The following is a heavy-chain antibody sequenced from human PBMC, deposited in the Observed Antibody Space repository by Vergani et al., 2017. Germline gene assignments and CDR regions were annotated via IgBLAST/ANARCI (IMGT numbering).Heavy chain of an antibody. CDR3: VRDVRVSRT. CDR2: VTSNSRSQ. J-gene: IGHJ3*01. V-gene: IGHV3-69-1*01. Sequence: EVQLLESGGDLVQPGGSLRLSCAASGFTFSDYYMNWVRQAPGKGLEWVSSVTSNSRSQSYADSVKGRFTISRDNAKNSLYLDMSSLRAEDTAVYYCVRDVRVSRTWGQGTLVAVSS. CDR1: GFTFSDYY.